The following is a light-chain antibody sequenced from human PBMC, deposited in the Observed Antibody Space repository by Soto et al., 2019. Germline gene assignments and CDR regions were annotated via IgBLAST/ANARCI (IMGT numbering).Light chain of an antibody. CDR1: QSISSY. CDR2: AVF. J-gene: IGKJ1*01. CDR3: QQYNSYWT. V-gene: IGKV1-39*01. Sequence: DIQMTQSPSSLSASVGDRVTITCRASQSISSYLNWYQQKPGKAPKLLIYAVFSLQSGVPSRFSGSGSGTEFTLTISSLQPDDFATYYCQQYNSYWTFGQGTKVEIK.